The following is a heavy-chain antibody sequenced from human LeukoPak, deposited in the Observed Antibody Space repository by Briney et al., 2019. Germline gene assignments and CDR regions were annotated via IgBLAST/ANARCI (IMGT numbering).Heavy chain of an antibody. Sequence: PGGSLRLSCAASGFTFSSYSMNWVRQAPGKGLEWVSSISSSSSYIYYADSVKGRFTISRDNAKNSLYLQVNSLRAEDTAVYYCARHISPGIAAAGMLHYWGQGTLVTVSS. CDR2: ISSSSSYI. CDR1: GFTFSSYS. J-gene: IGHJ4*02. V-gene: IGHV3-21*01. CDR3: ARHISPGIAAAGMLHY. D-gene: IGHD6-13*01.